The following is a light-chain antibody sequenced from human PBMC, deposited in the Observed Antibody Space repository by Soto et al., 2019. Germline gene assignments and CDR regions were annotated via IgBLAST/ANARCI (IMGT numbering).Light chain of an antibody. CDR2: EAS. CDR3: QQYGRSVG. Sequence: EILLTQSPGTLSLSPGERLALSCRTSQSLSTRSLAWYQQKPGQAPSLLIYEASTRAPGTPDRFSGSGSGTDFTLTVSRLEPEDFAVYYCQQYGRSVGFGQGTKVDIK. J-gene: IGKJ1*01. CDR1: QSLSTRS. V-gene: IGKV3-20*01.